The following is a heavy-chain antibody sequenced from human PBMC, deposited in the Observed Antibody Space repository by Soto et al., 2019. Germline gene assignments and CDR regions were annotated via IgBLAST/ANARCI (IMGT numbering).Heavy chain of an antibody. CDR2: IRSRASGYST. Sequence: EVQLVESGGGLVQPGGSLKLSCAASGFMFSDSTIDWVRQAPGKGLEWVGRIRSRASGYSTTYAASVKGVFTMSRDDSKSTAYLQLNSLKIEDRDVYFCTGGNTGHCDHWGQGTLVTVSS. J-gene: IGHJ4*02. V-gene: IGHV3-73*02. D-gene: IGHD1-1*01. CDR3: TGGNTGHCDH. CDR1: GFMFSDST.